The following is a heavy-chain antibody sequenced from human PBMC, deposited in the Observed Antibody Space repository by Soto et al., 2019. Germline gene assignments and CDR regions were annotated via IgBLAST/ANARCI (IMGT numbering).Heavy chain of an antibody. Sequence: SVMVSCKASVGTFSSYAISWVRQAPGQGIEWMGGIIPIFGTANYAQKFQGRVTITADESTSTAYMELSSLRSEDTAVYYCARAPVSSAYYYDSSGYNHTDAFDIWGQGTMVT. CDR3: ARAPVSSAYYYDSSGYNHTDAFDI. V-gene: IGHV1-69*13. J-gene: IGHJ3*02. D-gene: IGHD3-22*01. CDR2: IIPIFGTA. CDR1: VGTFSSYA.